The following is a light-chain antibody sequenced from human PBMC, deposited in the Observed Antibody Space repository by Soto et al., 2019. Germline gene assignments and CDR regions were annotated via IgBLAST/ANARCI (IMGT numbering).Light chain of an antibody. CDR1: QSVSSN. CDR2: GAS. Sequence: EIVMTQSPATLSVSPGERVTLSCRASQSVSSNLAWYQQKPGQAPRLLIYGASTRATGIPARFSGSGSGTEFTLTISSLQSKDFAIYFCQQYNNWPPDRTFGQGTKVEIK. V-gene: IGKV3-15*01. CDR3: QQYNNWPPDRT. J-gene: IGKJ1*01.